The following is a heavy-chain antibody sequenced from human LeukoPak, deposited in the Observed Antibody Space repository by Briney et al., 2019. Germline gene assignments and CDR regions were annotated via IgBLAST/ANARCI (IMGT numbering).Heavy chain of an antibody. Sequence: SETLSLTCTVSGGSISIYYWSWLRQPPGKGLEWMGYIYYSGSTNYNPSLKRRLTISVDTSKNQFSLKLSSVTAADTAVYYCAKARRECSSTSCQGSFDYWGQGTLVTVSS. D-gene: IGHD2-2*01. CDR1: GGSISIYY. J-gene: IGHJ4*02. CDR3: AKARRECSSTSCQGSFDY. V-gene: IGHV4-59*01. CDR2: IYYSGST.